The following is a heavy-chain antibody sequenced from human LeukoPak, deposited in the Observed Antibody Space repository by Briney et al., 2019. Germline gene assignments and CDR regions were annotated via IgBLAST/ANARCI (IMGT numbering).Heavy chain of an antibody. CDR1: GFTFSSYG. V-gene: IGHV3-30*18. Sequence: GGSLRLSCAACGFTFSSYGMHWLRQAPGKGLEWVAVISYDGSNKYYADSVKGRFTISRDNSKNTLYLQMNSLRAEDTAVYYCAKDSIGSIDYWDQGTLVTVSS. D-gene: IGHD3-22*01. J-gene: IGHJ4*02. CDR3: AKDSIGSIDY. CDR2: ISYDGSNK.